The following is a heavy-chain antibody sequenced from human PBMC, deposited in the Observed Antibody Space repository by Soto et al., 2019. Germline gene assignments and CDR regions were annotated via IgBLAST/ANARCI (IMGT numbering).Heavy chain of an antibody. D-gene: IGHD6-13*01. CDR1: GGSISSSNW. J-gene: IGHJ4*02. Sequence: PSETLSLTCAVSGGSISSSNWWSWVRQPPGKGLEWIGEIYHSGSTNYNPSLKSRVTISVDKSKNQFSLKLSPVTAADTAVYYCARGAAAGPYHFDYWGQGTLVTVSS. V-gene: IGHV4-4*02. CDR2: IYHSGST. CDR3: ARGAAAGPYHFDY.